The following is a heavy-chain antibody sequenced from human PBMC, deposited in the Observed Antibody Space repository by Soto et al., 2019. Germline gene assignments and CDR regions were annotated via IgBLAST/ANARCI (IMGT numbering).Heavy chain of an antibody. J-gene: IGHJ4*01. CDR1: GFIFSTYA. V-gene: IGHV3-23*01. D-gene: IGHD3-10*01. Sequence: PGGSLRLSCAASGFIFSTYAMSWVRQAPGKGLEWASGISGSGGYTYYADSVKGRFTISRDNSKNTLYLQMNSLRAEDTAVYYCAKGAPRSRDSQFDYWGQRTLVTVSS. CDR2: ISGSGGYT. CDR3: AKGAPRSRDSQFDY.